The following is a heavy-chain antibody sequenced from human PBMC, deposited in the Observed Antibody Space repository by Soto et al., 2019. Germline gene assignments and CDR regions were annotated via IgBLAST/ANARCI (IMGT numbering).Heavy chain of an antibody. Sequence: QVQLVESGGGVVQPGRSLRLSCAASGFTFSSYGMHWVRQAPGKGLEWVAVISYDGSNKYYADSVKGRFTISRDNSKNTLYLQMNSLRAEDTAVYYCSKDRRLTTREFDYWGQGTLVTVSS. D-gene: IGHD3-16*01. V-gene: IGHV3-30*18. CDR2: ISYDGSNK. J-gene: IGHJ4*02. CDR3: SKDRRLTTREFDY. CDR1: GFTFSSYG.